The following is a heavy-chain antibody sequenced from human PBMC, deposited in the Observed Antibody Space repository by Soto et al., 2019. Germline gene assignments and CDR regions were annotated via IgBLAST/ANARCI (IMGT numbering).Heavy chain of an antibody. Sequence: QVQLVESGGGVVQPGRSLRLSCAASGFTFSSYGMHWVRQAPGKGLEWVAVISYDGSNKYYADSVKGRFTISRDNSKNTLYLQMNSLRAEDTAVYYCAKDLGAPRAAAGKRYYYYYGMDVWGQGTTVTVSS. CDR1: GFTFSSYG. J-gene: IGHJ6*02. CDR3: AKDLGAPRAAAGKRYYYYYGMDV. V-gene: IGHV3-30*18. D-gene: IGHD6-13*01. CDR2: ISYDGSNK.